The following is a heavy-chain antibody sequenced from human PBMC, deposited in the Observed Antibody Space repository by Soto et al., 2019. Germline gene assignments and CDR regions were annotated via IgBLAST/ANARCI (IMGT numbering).Heavy chain of an antibody. D-gene: IGHD3-16*02. CDR2: ISGSGGST. CDR3: AKGFGGGPMITFGGVIVPSAFDI. CDR1: GFTFSSYA. V-gene: IGHV3-23*01. Sequence: EVQLLESGGGLVQPGGSLRLSCAASGFTFSSYAMSWVRQAPGRGLEWVSAISGSGGSTYYADSVKGRFTISRDNSKNPLYLQMNSLRAEDTAVYYCAKGFGGGPMITFGGVIVPSAFDIWGQGTMVTVSS. J-gene: IGHJ3*02.